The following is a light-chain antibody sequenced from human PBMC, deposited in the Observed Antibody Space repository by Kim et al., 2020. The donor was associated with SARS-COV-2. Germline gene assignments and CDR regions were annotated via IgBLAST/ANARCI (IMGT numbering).Light chain of an antibody. Sequence: QTATLPCTGNSNNVGDQGAAWLQQQQGHPPKPLSYRNNNRPSGISERLSASRSGNTASLTITGLQPEDEADYYCSAWDASLSVWVFGGGTQLTVL. V-gene: IGLV10-54*01. CDR3: SAWDASLSVWV. CDR1: SNNVGDQG. CDR2: RNN. J-gene: IGLJ3*02.